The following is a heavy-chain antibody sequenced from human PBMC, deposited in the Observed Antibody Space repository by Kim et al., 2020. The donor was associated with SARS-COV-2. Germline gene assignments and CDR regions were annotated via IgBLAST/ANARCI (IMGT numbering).Heavy chain of an antibody. D-gene: IGHD4-4*01. CDR3: ARSLVTRRIFDY. CDR1: GGSFSGCY. J-gene: IGHJ4*02. CDR2: INHSGST. V-gene: IGHV4-34*01. Sequence: SETLSLTCAVYGGSFSGCYWSWIRQPPGKGLEWIGEINHSGSTNYNPSLKSRVTISVDTSKNQFSLKLSSVTAADTAVYYCARSLVTRRIFDYWGQGTLVTVSS.